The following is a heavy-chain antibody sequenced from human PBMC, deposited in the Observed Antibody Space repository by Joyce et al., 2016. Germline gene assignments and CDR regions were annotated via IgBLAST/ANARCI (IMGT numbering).Heavy chain of an antibody. D-gene: IGHD6-13*01. J-gene: IGHJ5*02. CDR3: ARSNGGLSSNWGGKGFDP. CDR1: GFTFSTYA. V-gene: IGHV3-30-3*01. Sequence: QVQLVESGGGVVQPGRSLRLSCAASGFTFSTYAMHGVRQVSGKGLELVAIISHDGSNKYYADAVKGRFTISRDNSKNTLYLQMNSLRAEDTAVYYCARSNGGLSSNWGGKGFDPWGQGTLVTVSS. CDR2: ISHDGSNK.